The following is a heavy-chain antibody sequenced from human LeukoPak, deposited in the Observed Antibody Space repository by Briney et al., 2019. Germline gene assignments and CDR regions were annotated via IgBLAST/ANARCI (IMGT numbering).Heavy chain of an antibody. CDR2: IYTSGST. D-gene: IGHD3-3*01. Sequence: PSETLSLTCTVSGGSISSGSYYWSWIRQPAGKGLEWIGRIYTSGSTNYNPSLKSRVTMSVDTSKNQFSLKLSSVTAADTAVYYCARDRESYYDFWSGSPGAFDIWGQGTMVTVSS. J-gene: IGHJ3*02. CDR3: ARDRESYYDFWSGSPGAFDI. CDR1: GGSISSGSYY. V-gene: IGHV4-61*02.